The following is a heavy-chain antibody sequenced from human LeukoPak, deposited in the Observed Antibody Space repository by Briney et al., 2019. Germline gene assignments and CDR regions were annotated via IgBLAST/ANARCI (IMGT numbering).Heavy chain of an antibody. CDR3: AKWGDYDVLTGYYVSDY. J-gene: IGHJ4*02. CDR2: ITGSGGNT. V-gene: IGHV3-23*01. Sequence: GASLRLFCAASGFTFSNYAMSWVRQAPGEGLEWVSAITGSGGNTYYADSVKGRFTISRDNSKNTVFLQINSLRAEDTAVYYCAKWGDYDVLTGYYVSDYWGQGTLVTVSS. D-gene: IGHD3-9*01. CDR1: GFTFSNYA.